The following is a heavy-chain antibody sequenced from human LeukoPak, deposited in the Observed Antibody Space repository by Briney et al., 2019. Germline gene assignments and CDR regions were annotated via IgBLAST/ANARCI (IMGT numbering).Heavy chain of an antibody. Sequence: SETLSLTCTVSGGSISSSSYYWGWIRQPPGKGLEWIGSIYYGGSTYYNPSLKSRVTIPVDTSKNQFSLRLSSVTAADTAVYYCARRVLEAVTGTGGFDYWGQGTLVTVSS. V-gene: IGHV4-39*01. J-gene: IGHJ4*02. CDR1: GGSISSSSYY. D-gene: IGHD6-19*01. CDR2: IYYGGST. CDR3: ARRVLEAVTGTGGFDY.